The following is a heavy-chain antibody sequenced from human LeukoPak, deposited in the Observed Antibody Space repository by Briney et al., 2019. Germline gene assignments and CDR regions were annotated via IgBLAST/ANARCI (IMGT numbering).Heavy chain of an antibody. J-gene: IGHJ4*02. CDR2: ISSSGTTT. V-gene: IGHV3-48*03. CDR3: ARPLRSGYYLAFEY. Sequence: GGSLRLSCAASGFTFSSYWMNWARQAPGKGLEWISYISSSGTTTHYADSVKGRLTISRDNARNSLYLQINSLRAEDTAVYYCARPLRSGYYLAFEYWGPGTLVTVSS. D-gene: IGHD3-22*01. CDR1: GFTFSSYW.